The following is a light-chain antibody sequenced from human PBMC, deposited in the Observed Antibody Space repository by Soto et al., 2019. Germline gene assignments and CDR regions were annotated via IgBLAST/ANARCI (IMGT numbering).Light chain of an antibody. J-gene: IGLJ3*02. CDR3: AAWDDSLSGVV. Sequence: QSVLTQPPSASGTPGQRVTISCSGSSSNIGSHYVYWYQQLPGTAPKLLIYRNNQRPSGGPDRFSGSKSGTSASLAISGLRSEDEANYYCAAWDDSLSGVVFGGGTKVTVL. CDR1: SSNIGSHY. V-gene: IGLV1-47*01. CDR2: RNN.